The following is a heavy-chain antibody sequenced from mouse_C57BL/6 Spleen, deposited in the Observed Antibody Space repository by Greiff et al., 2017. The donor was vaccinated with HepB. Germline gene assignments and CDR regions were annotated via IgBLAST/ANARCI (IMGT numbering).Heavy chain of an antibody. CDR2: IDPEIGGT. V-gene: IGHV1-15*01. CDR1: GYTFTDYE. J-gene: IGHJ2*01. CDR3: TRRAVTVVAPDYIDY. D-gene: IGHD1-1*01. Sequence: QVQLKQSGAELVRPGASVTLSCKASGYTFTDYEMHWVKQTPVHGLEWIGAIDPEIGGTAYNQKFKGKAILTADKSSSTAYMELRSLTSEDSAVYYCTRRAVTVVAPDYIDYWGQGTTLTVSS.